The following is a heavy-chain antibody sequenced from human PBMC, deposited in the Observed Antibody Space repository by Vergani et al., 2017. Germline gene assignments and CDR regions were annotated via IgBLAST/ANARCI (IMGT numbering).Heavy chain of an antibody. D-gene: IGHD6-6*01. CDR3: AKDLGTSSGGGWFDP. CDR2: ISWNSNSI. V-gene: IGHV3-9*02. CDR1: GFTSAGYA. Sequence: VQLEESGGGLVLPGRSLRLSCVASGFTSAGYAMHWVRQAPGKGLEWVSGISWNSNSIGYADSVKGRFTISRDNAKNSLYLQMNSLRAEDTALYYCAKDLGTSSGGGWFDPWGQGTLVTVSS. J-gene: IGHJ5*02.